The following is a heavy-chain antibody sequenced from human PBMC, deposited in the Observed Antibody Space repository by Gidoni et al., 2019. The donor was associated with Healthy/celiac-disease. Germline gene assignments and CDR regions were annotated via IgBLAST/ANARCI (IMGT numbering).Heavy chain of an antibody. Sequence: EVQLVESGGGLVQPGGSLRLSCAASGFTFSSYWMSWVRQAPGKGLEWVGNIKQDGSEKYYVDSVKGRFTISRDNAKNSLYLQMNSLRAEDTAVYYCARRPVGATSWFDPWGQGTLVTVSS. CDR3: ARRPVGATSWFDP. CDR1: GFTFSSYW. CDR2: IKQDGSEK. D-gene: IGHD1-26*01. V-gene: IGHV3-7*02. J-gene: IGHJ5*02.